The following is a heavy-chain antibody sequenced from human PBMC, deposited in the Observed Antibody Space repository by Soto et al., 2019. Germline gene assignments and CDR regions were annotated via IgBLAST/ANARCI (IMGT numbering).Heavy chain of an antibody. CDR3: ARDQSPSSGWPGMDV. CDR2: INPNRGGT. D-gene: IGHD6-19*01. V-gene: IGHV1-2*02. CDR1: GYTFTDYY. Sequence: QVQLVQSGAEVKKPGASVKVSCKASGYTFTDYYMHWVRQAPGQGLEWMGWINPNRGGTNYAQKFQGRVTMTRDTSISTAYMELSRLRSDDTAVYYCARDQSPSSGWPGMDVWGQGTTVTVSS. J-gene: IGHJ6*02.